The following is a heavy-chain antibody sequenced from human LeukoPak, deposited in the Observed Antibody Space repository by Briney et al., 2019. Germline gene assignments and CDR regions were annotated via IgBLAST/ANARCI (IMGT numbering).Heavy chain of an antibody. J-gene: IGHJ4*02. CDR3: ARSVLRFLEWLPDAFDY. Sequence: RASVKVSCKASGYTFTGYYMHWVRQAPGQGLEWMGWINPNSGGTNYAQKFQGRVTMTRDTSISTAYMELSRLRSDDTAVYYCARSVLRFLEWLPDAFDYWGQGTLVTVSS. D-gene: IGHD3-3*01. CDR2: INPNSGGT. V-gene: IGHV1-2*02. CDR1: GYTFTGYY.